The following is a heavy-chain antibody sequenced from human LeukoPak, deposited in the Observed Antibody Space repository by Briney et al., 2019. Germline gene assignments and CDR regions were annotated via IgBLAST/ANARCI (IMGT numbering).Heavy chain of an antibody. J-gene: IGHJ4*02. D-gene: IGHD3-22*01. CDR1: GFTVSSNY. Sequence: GGSLRLSCAASGFTVSSNYMSWVRQAPGKGLEWVSVIYSGGSTYYADSVKGRFTISRDNSKNTLYLQMNSLRAEDTAVYYCARDRGSIDSSGYVFDYWGQGTLVTVSS. V-gene: IGHV3-66*01. CDR2: IYSGGST. CDR3: ARDRGSIDSSGYVFDY.